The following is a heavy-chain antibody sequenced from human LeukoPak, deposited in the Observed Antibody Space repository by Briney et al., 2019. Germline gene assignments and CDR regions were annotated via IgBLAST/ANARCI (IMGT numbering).Heavy chain of an antibody. V-gene: IGHV4-34*01. CDR3: ARVLKLSSGSPLDY. CDR2: INHSGST. D-gene: IGHD3-22*01. J-gene: IGHJ4*02. Sequence: PSETLSLTCTVSGGSISGYYWSWIRQPPGKGLEWIGEINHSGSTNYNPSLKSRVTISVDTSKNQFSLKLSSVTAADTAVYYCARVLKLSSGSPLDYWGQGTLVTVSS. CDR1: GGSISGYY.